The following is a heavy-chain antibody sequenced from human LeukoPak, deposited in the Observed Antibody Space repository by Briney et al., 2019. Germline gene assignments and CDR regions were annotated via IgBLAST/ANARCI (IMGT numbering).Heavy chain of an antibody. CDR1: GNTFTNNG. D-gene: IGHD6-13*01. V-gene: IGHV1-18*01. Sequence: ASVKVSCKAYGNTFTNNGISWVRQAPGQGLEWMGWISAYNGYTNYAQKLQGRVTMTTDTSTSTAYMELRSLRSDDTAVYYCARDVGIAAAANWFDPWGQGTLVTVSS. J-gene: IGHJ5*02. CDR3: ARDVGIAAAANWFDP. CDR2: ISAYNGYT.